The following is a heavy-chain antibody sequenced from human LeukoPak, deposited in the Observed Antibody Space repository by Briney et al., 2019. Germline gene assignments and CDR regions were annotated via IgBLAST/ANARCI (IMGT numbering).Heavy chain of an antibody. CDR2: INHSGST. CDR1: GGSFSGYY. D-gene: IGHD3-16*02. J-gene: IGHJ4*02. V-gene: IGHV4-34*01. Sequence: KPSETLSLTCAVYGGSFSGYYWSWIRQPPGKGLEWIGEINHSGSTNYNLSLKSRVTISVDTSKNQFSLKLSSVTAADTAVYYCARGKPLGSYDYVWGSYRRSTGFDYWGQGTLVTVSS. CDR3: ARGKPLGSYDYVWGSYRRSTGFDY.